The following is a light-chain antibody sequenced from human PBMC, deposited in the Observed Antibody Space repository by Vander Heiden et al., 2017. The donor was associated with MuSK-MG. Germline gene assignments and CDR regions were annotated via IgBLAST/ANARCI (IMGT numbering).Light chain of an antibody. CDR1: DLGDRY. CDR2: EDT. Sequence: SSELSPPPSLSVSPGQTASIRRSADDLGDRYGSWYQQRPGQPPLLVIYEDTTRPSGIPARFSGSNSGNTATLIISGTQPLDEADYYCQAWDIATVLFGGGTKLTVL. CDR3: QAWDIATVL. V-gene: IGLV3-1*01. J-gene: IGLJ2*01.